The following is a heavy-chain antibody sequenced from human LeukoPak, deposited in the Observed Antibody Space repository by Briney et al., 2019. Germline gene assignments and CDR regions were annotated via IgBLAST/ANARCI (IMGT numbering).Heavy chain of an antibody. J-gene: IGHJ4*02. D-gene: IGHD6-6*01. V-gene: IGHV4-39*01. CDR1: GGSISSSSYY. CDR3: ARRLAARAYFDY. Sequence: SETLSLTCTVSGGSISSSSYYWGWIRQPPGKGLEWIGSIYYSGSTYYNPSLKSRVTISVDTSKNQFSLKPSSVTAADTAVYYCARRLAARAYFDYWGQGTLVTVSS. CDR2: IYYSGST.